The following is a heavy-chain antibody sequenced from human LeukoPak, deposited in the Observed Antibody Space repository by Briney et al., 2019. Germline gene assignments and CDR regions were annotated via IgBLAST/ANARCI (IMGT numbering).Heavy chain of an antibody. CDR1: GFTFSSYW. CDR2: INSDGSST. CDR3: ARTGIAARPTVWFDP. V-gene: IGHV3-74*01. J-gene: IGHJ5*02. Sequence: PGGSLRLSCAASGFTFSSYWMHWVRQAPGKGLLWVSHINSDGSSTNYADSVKGRFTISRDNAKNTLYLQMNSLRAEDTAVYYCARTGIAARPTVWFDPWGQGTLVTVSS. D-gene: IGHD6-6*01.